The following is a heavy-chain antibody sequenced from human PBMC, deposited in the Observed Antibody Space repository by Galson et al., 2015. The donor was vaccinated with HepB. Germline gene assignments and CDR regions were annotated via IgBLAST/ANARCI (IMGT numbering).Heavy chain of an antibody. V-gene: IGHV3-66*01. CDR3: AREGNYYGSGSYYMSYYYYGMDV. Sequence: SLRLSCAASGFTVSSNYMSWVRQAPGKGLEWVSVIHSGGSAYYADSVKGRFTISRDNSKNTLYLQMNSLRAEDTAVYYCAREGNYYGSGSYYMSYYYYGMDVWGQGTTVTVSS. CDR1: GFTVSSNY. CDR2: IHSGGSA. D-gene: IGHD3-10*01. J-gene: IGHJ6*02.